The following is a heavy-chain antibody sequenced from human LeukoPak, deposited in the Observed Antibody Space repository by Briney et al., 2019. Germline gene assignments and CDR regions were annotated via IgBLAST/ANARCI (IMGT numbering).Heavy chain of an antibody. Sequence: GGSLRLSCAASGFTFSSYAMGWVRQAPGKGLEWVSAISGSGGSTDYADSVKGRFTISRDNSKNTLYLHMNSLRAEDTAVYYCASPKGRTLDYYYYGMDVWGQGTTVTVSS. CDR1: GFTFSSYA. V-gene: IGHV3-23*01. J-gene: IGHJ6*02. CDR2: ISGSGGST. CDR3: ASPKGRTLDYYYYGMDV.